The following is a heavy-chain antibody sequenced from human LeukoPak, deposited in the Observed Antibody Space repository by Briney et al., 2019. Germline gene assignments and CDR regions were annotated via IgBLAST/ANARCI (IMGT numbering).Heavy chain of an antibody. Sequence: GESLKISCKGSGYSFTSYWIGWVRQMPGKGLEWMGIIYPGDSDTRYSPSFQGQVTISADKSISTAYLQWSSLKASGTAMYYCARQLEVVTAIKDAFDIWGQGTMVTVSS. CDR1: GYSFTSYW. J-gene: IGHJ3*02. D-gene: IGHD2-21*02. CDR3: ARQLEVVTAIKDAFDI. V-gene: IGHV5-51*01. CDR2: IYPGDSDT.